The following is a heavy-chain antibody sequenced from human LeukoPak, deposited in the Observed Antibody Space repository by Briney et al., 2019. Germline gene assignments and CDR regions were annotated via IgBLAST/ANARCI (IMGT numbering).Heavy chain of an antibody. Sequence: PGGSLRLSCAASGFTFDDYGMSWVRQAPGKGLEWVSGINWNGGSTGYADSVKGRFTISRDSAKNSLYLQMNSLRAEDTALYYCARDSEAVAGYYFDYWGQGTLVTVSS. CDR1: GFTFDDYG. D-gene: IGHD6-19*01. CDR3: ARDSEAVAGYYFDY. CDR2: INWNGGST. V-gene: IGHV3-20*04. J-gene: IGHJ4*02.